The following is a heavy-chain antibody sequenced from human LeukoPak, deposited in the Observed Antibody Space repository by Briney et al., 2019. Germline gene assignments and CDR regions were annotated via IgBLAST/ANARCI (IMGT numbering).Heavy chain of an antibody. V-gene: IGHV1-46*01. CDR2: INPSGGST. Sequence: GASVKVSCKASGYTFTSYYMHWVRQAPGQGLEWMGIINPSGGSTSYAQKFQGRVTMTRDTSTSTVYMELSSLRSEDTAVYYCARGDSMRYRLLEYFDYWGQGTLVTVSS. CDR3: ARGDSMRYRLLEYFDY. J-gene: IGHJ4*02. D-gene: IGHD3-22*01. CDR1: GYTFTSYY.